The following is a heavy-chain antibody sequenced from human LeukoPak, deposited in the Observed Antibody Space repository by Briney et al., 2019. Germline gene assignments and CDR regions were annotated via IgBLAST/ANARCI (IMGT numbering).Heavy chain of an antibody. Sequence: ASVKVSCKASGYTFTSYYMHWVRQAPGQGLEWMGIIIPSGGSTNYAQKFQGRVTMTRDMSTSTVYMELSSLRSDDTAVYYCSRGGSSGATGTYYFDYWGQGTLVTVSS. CDR1: GYTFTSYY. D-gene: IGHD1-26*01. V-gene: IGHV1-46*01. CDR2: IIPSGGST. CDR3: SRGGSSGATGTYYFDY. J-gene: IGHJ4*02.